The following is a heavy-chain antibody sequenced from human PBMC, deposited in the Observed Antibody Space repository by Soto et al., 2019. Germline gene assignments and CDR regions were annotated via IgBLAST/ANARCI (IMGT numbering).Heavy chain of an antibody. J-gene: IGHJ4*02. CDR1: GFTFSSYA. D-gene: IGHD6-19*01. CDR3: AKSIWESSGWYYFDY. V-gene: IGHV3-23*01. CDR2: ISGSGGST. Sequence: GGSLRLSCAASGFTFSSYAMSWVRQAPGKGLEWVSAISGSGGSTYYADSVKGRFTISRDNSKNTLYLQMNSLRAEDTAVYYCAKSIWESSGWYYFDYWGEGTLVTVYS.